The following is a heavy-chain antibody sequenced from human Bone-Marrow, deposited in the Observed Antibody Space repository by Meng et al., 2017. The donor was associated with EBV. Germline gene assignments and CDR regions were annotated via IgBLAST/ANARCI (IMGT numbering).Heavy chain of an antibody. CDR1: GGSFSGYY. J-gene: IGHJ5*02. V-gene: IGHV4-34*01. D-gene: IGHD6-25*01. CDR3: ATQRRDTDWFDP. CDR2: INHSGST. Sequence: QVQLQQGGAGLLKPSETLSLPCAVYGGSFSGYYWTWIRQPPGKGLEWIGEINHSGSTNYNPSLKSRVTISVDTSKNQFSLKLSSVTAADTAVYYCATQRRDTDWFDPWGQGTLVTVSS.